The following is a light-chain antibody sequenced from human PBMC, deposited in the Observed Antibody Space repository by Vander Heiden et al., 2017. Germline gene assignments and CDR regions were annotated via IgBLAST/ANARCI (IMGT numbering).Light chain of an antibody. J-gene: IGKJ4*01. Sequence: IALTQSPGTLCLLPGERATLSCRARQRVSSSYLAWYQQNPGQAPRLLIYGASSRVTGIPDRFSGSGSGTDFTLTITRLEPEDSAVYYCQQYGTSPLTCGGGTKVEIK. CDR2: GAS. V-gene: IGKV3-20*01. CDR1: QRVSSSY. CDR3: QQYGTSPLT.